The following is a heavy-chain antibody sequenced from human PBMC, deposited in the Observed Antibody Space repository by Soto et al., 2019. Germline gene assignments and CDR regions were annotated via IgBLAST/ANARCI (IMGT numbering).Heavy chain of an antibody. Sequence: QAQLVQSGAEVKKPGASVKVSCKTSGYTFTDYDINWLRQATGQGLEWIGWMNPNSGETGYAQKFQGRVTMTRSTSLSTAYLELSSLRSEDTAVYYCARVAVAARPRWYNWFDPWGQGTLVTVSS. D-gene: IGHD2-15*01. V-gene: IGHV1-8*01. CDR3: ARVAVAARPRWYNWFDP. CDR1: GYTFTDYD. J-gene: IGHJ5*02. CDR2: MNPNSGET.